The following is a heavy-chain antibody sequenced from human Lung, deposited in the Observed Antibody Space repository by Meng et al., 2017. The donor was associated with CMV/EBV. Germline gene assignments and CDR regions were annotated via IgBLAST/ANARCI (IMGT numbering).Heavy chain of an antibody. CDR2: IIPLYATA. Sequence: SVKVSCKASGGTFSNYAVSWVRQAPGEGLEWMGGIIPLYATANYAQRFQGRVTITTDESTSTAYMEVSSLRSEDTAVYYCARASYYGSGSYYHVDSWGQGTPVTVSS. D-gene: IGHD3-10*01. J-gene: IGHJ4*02. CDR3: ARASYYGSGSYYHVDS. CDR1: GGTFSNYA. V-gene: IGHV1-69*05.